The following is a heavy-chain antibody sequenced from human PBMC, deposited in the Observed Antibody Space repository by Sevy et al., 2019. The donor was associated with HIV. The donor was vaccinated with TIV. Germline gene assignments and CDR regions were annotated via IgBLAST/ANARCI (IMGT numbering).Heavy chain of an antibody. D-gene: IGHD2-21*02. CDR1: GFTFSSYS. CDR3: ARFCGGDCYSDY. V-gene: IGHV3-21*01. Sequence: GGSLRLSCAASGFTFSSYSMNWVRQAPGKGLEWVSSISSSSSYIYYADSVKGRFTISRDNAKNSLYLQMNSLRAEDTAVYYCARFCGGDCYSDYWGQGTLVTVSS. CDR2: ISSSSSYI. J-gene: IGHJ4*02.